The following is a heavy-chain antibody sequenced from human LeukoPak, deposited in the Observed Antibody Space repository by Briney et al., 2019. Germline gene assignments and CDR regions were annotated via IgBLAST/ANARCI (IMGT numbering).Heavy chain of an antibody. CDR3: ARGGGDY. CDR2: IKQDGSDK. D-gene: IGHD1-26*01. CDR1: GFTFSDYW. J-gene: IGHJ4*02. Sequence: GGSLRLSCVASGFTFSDYWMTWVRQAPGRGLEWVANIKQDGSDKKYVDSVKGRFTISRDNAKNSLYLQMDSLRDEDTAVYYCARGGGDYWGQGTLVTVTS. V-gene: IGHV3-7*01.